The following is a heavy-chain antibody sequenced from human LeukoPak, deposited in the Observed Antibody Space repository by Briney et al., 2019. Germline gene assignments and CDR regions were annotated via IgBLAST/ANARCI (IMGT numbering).Heavy chain of an antibody. D-gene: IGHD3-22*01. CDR1: GFTFSSYA. CDR3: AKGGRITMIVVVPKWFDP. J-gene: IGHJ5*02. CDR2: ISGSGGST. V-gene: IGHV3-23*01. Sequence: GGSLRLSCAASGFTFSSYAMSWVRQAPGKGLEWVSAISGSGGSTYYADSVKGRFTISRDNSKSTLYLQMNSLRAEDTAVYYCAKGGRITMIVVVPKWFDPWGQGTLDTVSS.